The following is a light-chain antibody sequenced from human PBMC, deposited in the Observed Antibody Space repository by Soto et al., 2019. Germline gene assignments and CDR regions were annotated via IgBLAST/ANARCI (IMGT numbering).Light chain of an antibody. V-gene: IGKV1-6*01. CDR2: GAS. J-gene: IGKJ2*02. CDR1: QGIRSD. CDR3: LQDHNCPGT. Sequence: AIQMTQSPSSLSASVGDRVTITCRASQGIRSDLSWYQQKPGKAPKLLIYGASSLHSGVPSRFSGSGSGTDFTLTISSLQPEDFATYYCLQDHNCPGTFGQGTELEIK.